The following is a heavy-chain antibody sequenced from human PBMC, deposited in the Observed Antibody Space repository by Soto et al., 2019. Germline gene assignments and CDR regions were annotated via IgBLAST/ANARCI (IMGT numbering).Heavy chain of an antibody. V-gene: IGHV3-48*01. Sequence: EVQLGESGVGLLQPGGSLRLSCAASGFTFSSYSMNWVRQAPGKGLEWVSYISSSSSTIYYADSVKGRFTIARDNAKNSLYLQMNSLRAEDTAVYYCARGAYLNWFDPWGQGTLVIVSS. CDR3: ARGAYLNWFDP. J-gene: IGHJ5*02. CDR1: GFTFSSYS. CDR2: ISSSSSTI.